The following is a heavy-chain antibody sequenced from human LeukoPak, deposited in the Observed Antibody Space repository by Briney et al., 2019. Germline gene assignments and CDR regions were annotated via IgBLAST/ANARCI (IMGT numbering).Heavy chain of an antibody. V-gene: IGHV3-48*03. CDR2: ISYSGSTT. J-gene: IGHJ4*02. CDR1: GFTFTNFE. CDR3: ARGPHSSNWYVDY. Sequence: GGSLRLSCAASGFTFTNFEMNWVRQAPGKGLEWVSYISYSGSTTSYADSVKGRFTISRDNAKNSLYLQMNSLRAEDTAVYYCARGPHSSNWYVDYWGQGTLVTVAS. D-gene: IGHD6-13*01.